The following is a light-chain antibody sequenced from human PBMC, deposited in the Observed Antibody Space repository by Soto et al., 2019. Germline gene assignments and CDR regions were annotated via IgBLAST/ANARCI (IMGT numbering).Light chain of an antibody. CDR1: SSDVGAYNY. J-gene: IGLJ1*01. CDR2: DVS. Sequence: QSVLTHPASVSGSPGQSITISCTGTSSDVGAYNYVSWYQQHPGKAPKLMIYDVSNRPSGVSNRFSGSKSGNTASLTISGLQAEDEADYYCSSYTSSSTLYVFGTGTKLTVL. CDR3: SSYTSSSTLYV. V-gene: IGLV2-14*01.